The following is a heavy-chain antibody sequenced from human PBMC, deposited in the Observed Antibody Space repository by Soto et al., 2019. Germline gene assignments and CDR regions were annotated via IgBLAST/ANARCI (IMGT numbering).Heavy chain of an antibody. V-gene: IGHV4-4*02. CDR3: ASRDPGTSVDY. Sequence: SEPLSLTCAVSGASIRSDNWWGWFRQSPGGGLEWIGEVYHSGSTNYNPSLKSRVTLSVDTSKNFFSLKLASVTAADTAVYYCASRDPGTSVDYWGQGTLVTVSS. D-gene: IGHD1-7*01. J-gene: IGHJ4*02. CDR1: GASIRSDNW. CDR2: VYHSGST.